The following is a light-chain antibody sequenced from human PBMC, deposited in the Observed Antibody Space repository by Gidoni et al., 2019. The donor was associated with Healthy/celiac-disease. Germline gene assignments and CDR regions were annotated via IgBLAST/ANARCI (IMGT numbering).Light chain of an antibody. V-gene: IGKV3-11*01. CDR2: DAS. Sequence: IVLTHSPATLSLSPGERATLSCRASQSVSSYLAWYQQKPGQAPRLLIYDASNRATGIPARFSGSGSGTDFTRTISSLEPEDFAVYYCQQRSNWPPAFGGGNKVEIK. CDR1: QSVSSY. CDR3: QQRSNWPPA. J-gene: IGKJ4*01.